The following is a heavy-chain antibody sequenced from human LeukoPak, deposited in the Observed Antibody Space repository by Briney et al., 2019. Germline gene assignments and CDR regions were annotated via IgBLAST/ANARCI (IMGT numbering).Heavy chain of an antibody. CDR3: ASRSGRISSGYWADDYYYGMDV. D-gene: IGHD3-22*01. J-gene: IGHJ6*02. V-gene: IGHV4-59*08. Sequence: PSETLSLTCAVYGGPFTDYFWSWIRQPPGKGLEWIGYIYYSGSTNYNPSLKSRVTISVDTSKNQFSLKLSSVTAADTAVYYCASRSGRISSGYWADDYYYGMDVWGQGTTVTVSS. CDR2: IYYSGST. CDR1: GGPFTDYF.